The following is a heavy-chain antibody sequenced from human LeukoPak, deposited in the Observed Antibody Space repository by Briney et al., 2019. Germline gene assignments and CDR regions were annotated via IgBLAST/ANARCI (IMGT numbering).Heavy chain of an antibody. CDR2: ISTYNAKT. D-gene: IGHD3-10*01. Sequence: GAAVKVSCKASGYTFTNYGIGWVRQAPGQGLEWMGWISTYNAKTNSAQRFQGRFTMTADTSTDTAYMELRSLTSDDTAVFYCARDLVSLLYGSGIDYWGQGTQVTVSA. CDR1: GYTFTNYG. CDR3: ARDLVSLLYGSGIDY. V-gene: IGHV1-18*01. J-gene: IGHJ4*02.